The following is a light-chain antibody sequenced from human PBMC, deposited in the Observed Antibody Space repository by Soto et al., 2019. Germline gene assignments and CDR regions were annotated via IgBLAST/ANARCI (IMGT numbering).Light chain of an antibody. CDR2: RNN. Sequence: QAVLTQPPSASGTPGQRVTISCSGSSSNIGSNYVYWYQQLPGTAPKLLIYRNNQRPSGVPDRFPGSKSGTSASLAISGLRSEDEADYYCAAWDDSLSGRWVFGGGTQLTVL. V-gene: IGLV1-47*01. J-gene: IGLJ3*02. CDR1: SSNIGSNY. CDR3: AAWDDSLSGRWV.